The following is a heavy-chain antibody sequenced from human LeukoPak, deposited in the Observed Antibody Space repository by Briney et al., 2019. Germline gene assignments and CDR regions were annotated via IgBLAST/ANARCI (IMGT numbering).Heavy chain of an antibody. D-gene: IGHD3-3*01. V-gene: IGHV3-23*01. J-gene: IGHJ4*02. CDR3: AKDREGITIFGVVIMAFDY. Sequence: GGSLRLSCAASGFTFSSYAMSWVRQAPGKGLEWVSAISGSGGSTYYADSVKGRFTISRDNSKNTLYLQMSSLRAEDTAVYYCAKDREGITIFGVVIMAFDYWSQGTLVTVSS. CDR2: ISGSGGST. CDR1: GFTFSSYA.